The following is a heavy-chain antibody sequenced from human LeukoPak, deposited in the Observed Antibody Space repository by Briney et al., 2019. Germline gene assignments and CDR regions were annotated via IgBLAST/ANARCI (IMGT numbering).Heavy chain of an antibody. CDR1: GGSISSYY. D-gene: IGHD3-3*01. V-gene: IGHV4-59*01. CDR3: ARAETKYYDFWSGYSTDAFDI. J-gene: IGHJ3*02. CDR2: IYYTGST. Sequence: SETLSLTCTVSGGSISSYYWSWIRQPPEKGLEWIGYIYYTGSTYSNPSLKSRVTISVDTSKNQFSLKLTSVTAADTAVYYCARAETKYYDFWSGYSTDAFDIWGQGTMVTVSS.